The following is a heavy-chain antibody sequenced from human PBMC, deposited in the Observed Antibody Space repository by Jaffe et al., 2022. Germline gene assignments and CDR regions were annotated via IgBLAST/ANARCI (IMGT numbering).Heavy chain of an antibody. D-gene: IGHD5-12*01. CDR3: AKSSARYSGYDSLDY. CDR1: EFTFSNYA. Sequence: EVQLLESGGGLVQPGGSLRLSCAASEFTFSNYAMTWVRQAPGKGLEWVSAISGSGGSTYYADSVKGRFTISRDNSKNTLYLQMNSLRAEDTAVYYCAKSSARYSGYDSLDYWGQGTLVTVSS. CDR2: ISGSGGST. J-gene: IGHJ4*02. V-gene: IGHV3-23*01.